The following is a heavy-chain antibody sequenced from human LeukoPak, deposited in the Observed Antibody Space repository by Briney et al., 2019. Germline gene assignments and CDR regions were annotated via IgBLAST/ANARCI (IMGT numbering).Heavy chain of an antibody. CDR2: IYHSGST. V-gene: IGHV4-30-2*01. Sequence: PSQTLSLTCAVSGGSISSGGYSWSWIRQPPGKGLEWIGYIYHSGSTYYNPSLKSRVTISVDRSKNQFSLKLSSVTAADTAVYYCAKKRTRAFDIWGQGTMVTVSS. J-gene: IGHJ3*02. CDR3: AKKRTRAFDI. D-gene: IGHD1-1*01. CDR1: GGSISSGGYS.